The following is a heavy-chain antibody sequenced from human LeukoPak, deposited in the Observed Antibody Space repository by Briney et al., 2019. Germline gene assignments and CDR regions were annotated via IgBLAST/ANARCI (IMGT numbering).Heavy chain of an antibody. Sequence: GGSLRLSCAASGFIFSSYAMSWVRQAPGKGLEWVSAISGSGGITYYADSVKGRFTISRDNSKNTLYLQMNSLRAEDTAVYYCAKARLSSVVITNFDYWGQGTLVTVSS. CDR3: AKARLSSVVITNFDY. V-gene: IGHV3-23*01. CDR1: GFIFSSYA. J-gene: IGHJ4*02. CDR2: ISGSGGIT. D-gene: IGHD3-22*01.